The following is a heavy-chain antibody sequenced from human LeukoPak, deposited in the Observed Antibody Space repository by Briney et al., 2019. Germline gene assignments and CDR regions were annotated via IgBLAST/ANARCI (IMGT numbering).Heavy chain of an antibody. CDR1: GYTFTSYG. Sequence: SCKASGYTFTSYGISWVRQAPGKGLEWVSSISSSSSYIYYADSVKGRFTISRDNAKNSLYLQMNSLRAEDTAVYYCASFRYYDSSGYYLAALDPWGQGTLVTVSS. J-gene: IGHJ5*02. CDR3: ASFRYYDSSGYYLAALDP. V-gene: IGHV3-21*01. D-gene: IGHD3-22*01. CDR2: ISSSSSYI.